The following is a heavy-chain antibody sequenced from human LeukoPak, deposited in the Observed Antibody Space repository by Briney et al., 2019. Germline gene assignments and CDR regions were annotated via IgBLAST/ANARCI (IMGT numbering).Heavy chain of an antibody. Sequence: ASVKVSCKASGYTFTSYGISWVRQAPGQGLEWMGWISAYNGNTNYAQKLQGRVTMTTDTSTSTAYMELRSLRSGDTAVYYCARSPPTIFGVVISDIDYWGQGTPVTVSS. CDR1: GYTFTSYG. D-gene: IGHD3-3*02. CDR2: ISAYNGNT. J-gene: IGHJ4*02. V-gene: IGHV1-18*01. CDR3: ARSPPTIFGVVISDIDY.